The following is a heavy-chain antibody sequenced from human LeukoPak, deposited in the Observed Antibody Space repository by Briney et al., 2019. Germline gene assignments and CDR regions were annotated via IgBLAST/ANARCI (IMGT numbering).Heavy chain of an antibody. CDR3: TRDRTPVRFLEWLPSYYFDY. CDR1: GYTFTSYG. CDR2: ISAYNGNT. V-gene: IGHV1-18*01. J-gene: IGHJ4*02. D-gene: IGHD3-3*01. Sequence: ASVKVSCKASGYTFTSYGISWVRQAPAQGLEWMGWISAYNGNTNYAQKLQGRVTMTTDISTSTAYMELRSLRSDDTAVYFCTRDRTPVRFLEWLPSYYFDYWGQGTLVTVSS.